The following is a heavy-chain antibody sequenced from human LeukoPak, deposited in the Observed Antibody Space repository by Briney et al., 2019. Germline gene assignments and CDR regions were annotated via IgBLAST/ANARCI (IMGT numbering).Heavy chain of an antibody. J-gene: IGHJ6*02. V-gene: IGHV3-30*18. CDR2: ISYDGSNK. D-gene: IGHD3-10*01. Sequence: GRSLRLSCAASGFTFSSYGMHWVRQAPGKGLEWVAVISYDGSNKYYADSVKGRFTISRDNSKNTLYLQMNSLRAEDTAVYYCAKDWSNPRYGSGSYYLNYGMDVWAKGPRSPSP. CDR1: GFTFSSYG. CDR3: AKDWSNPRYGSGSYYLNYGMDV.